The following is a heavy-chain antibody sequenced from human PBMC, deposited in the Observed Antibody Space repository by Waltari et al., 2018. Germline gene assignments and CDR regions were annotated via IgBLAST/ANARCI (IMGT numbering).Heavy chain of an antibody. CDR1: GGSISSGGYC. V-gene: IGHV4-31*03. CDR3: AREEVPAGRFDP. CDR2: IYYSVST. J-gene: IGHJ5*02. Sequence: QVQLQEAGPGLVKPSQTLSLTCTVSGGSISSGGYCWSWVRQQPGKGLEGIGYIYYSVSTSYNPSPKSRVTTVVETSKNQVSLKLSSVTGADTAVDYWAREEVPAGRFDPWGQGTLVTVSS. D-gene: IGHD3-10*01.